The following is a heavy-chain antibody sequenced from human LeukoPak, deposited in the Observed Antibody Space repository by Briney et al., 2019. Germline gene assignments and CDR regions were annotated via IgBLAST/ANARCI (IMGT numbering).Heavy chain of an antibody. J-gene: IGHJ4*02. CDR1: GFTFSSYG. CDR2: ISDSGSDT. CDR3: AKRVPYSSSSVYFDS. V-gene: IGHV3-23*01. D-gene: IGHD6-6*01. Sequence: GGSLRLSCAASGFTFSSYGLSWVRQAPGKGLEWVSAISDSGSDTYYADSVKGRFTISKDNSKNTLYLQMNSLRADDTAVYYCAKRVPYSSSSVYFDSWGQGTLVTVSS.